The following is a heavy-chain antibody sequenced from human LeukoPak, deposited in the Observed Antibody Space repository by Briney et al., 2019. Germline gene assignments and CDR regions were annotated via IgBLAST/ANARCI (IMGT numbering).Heavy chain of an antibody. J-gene: IGHJ4*02. V-gene: IGHV4-39*01. CDR3: ARHLSGTAMAHYFDF. CDR2: VYSSGST. CDR1: GGSISSSSYY. Sequence: PSETLSLTCTVSGGSISSSSYYWGWIRQPPGKGLEWLASVYSSGSTHSNPSLTSRVSISIDTSKNQFSLKLYSVTASDAAIYYCARHLSGTAMAHYFDFWGQGTLVTVSS. D-gene: IGHD5-18*01.